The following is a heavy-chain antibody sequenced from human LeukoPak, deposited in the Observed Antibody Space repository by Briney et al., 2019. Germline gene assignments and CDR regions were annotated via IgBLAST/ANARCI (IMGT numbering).Heavy chain of an antibody. CDR3: ARSPSYGSGSYYGY. D-gene: IGHD3-10*01. CDR1: GFTFSSYW. J-gene: IGHJ4*02. Sequence: GGSLRLSCAASGFTFSSYWMHWARQAPGKGLVWVSRINSDGSSTSYADSVKGRFTISRDNAKNTLYLQMNSLRAEDTAVYYCARSPSYGSGSYYGYWGQGTLVTVSS. V-gene: IGHV3-74*01. CDR2: INSDGSST.